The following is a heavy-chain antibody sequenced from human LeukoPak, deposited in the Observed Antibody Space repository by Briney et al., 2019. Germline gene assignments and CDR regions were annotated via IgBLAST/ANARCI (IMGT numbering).Heavy chain of an antibody. CDR3: GRLAHNAWYAIDF. CDR1: DFTFDFYW. J-gene: IGHJ4*02. D-gene: IGHD2-2*01. Sequence: PGGSLRLSCVASDFTFDFYWMTWVRQAPGKGLEWPANILPDGSQKYYVDSVKGRFTISRDNPKNSLYLQINNLRAEDTAVYYCGRLAHNAWYAIDFWGQGTLVTVSS. CDR2: ILPDGSQK. V-gene: IGHV3-7*01.